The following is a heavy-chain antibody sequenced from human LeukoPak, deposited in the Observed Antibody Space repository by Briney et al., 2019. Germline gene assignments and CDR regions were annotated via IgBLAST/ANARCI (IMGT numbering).Heavy chain of an antibody. CDR3: ATETPGPFSSGWYFDY. V-gene: IGHV1-24*01. CDR1: GYTLTELS. J-gene: IGHJ4*02. Sequence: ASVEVSCKVSGYTLTELSMHWVRQAPGEGLGWMGGFDPEDGETIYAQKFQGRVTMTEDTSTDTAYMELSSLRSEDTAVYYCATETPGPFSSGWYFDYWGQGTLVTVSS. D-gene: IGHD6-19*01. CDR2: FDPEDGET.